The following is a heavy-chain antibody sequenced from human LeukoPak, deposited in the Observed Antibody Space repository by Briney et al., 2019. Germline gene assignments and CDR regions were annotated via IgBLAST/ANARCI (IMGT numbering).Heavy chain of an antibody. V-gene: IGHV4-34*01. D-gene: IGHD3-3*01. CDR2: INHSGST. CDR3: ARGTAYYDFWSGYGNWFDP. CDR1: GGSFSGYY. Sequence: SETLSLTCAVYGGSFSGYYWSWIRQPPGRGLEWIGEINHSGSTNYNPSLKSRVTISVDTSKNQFSLKLSSVTAADTAVYYCARGTAYYDFWSGYGNWFDPWGQGTLVTVSS. J-gene: IGHJ5*02.